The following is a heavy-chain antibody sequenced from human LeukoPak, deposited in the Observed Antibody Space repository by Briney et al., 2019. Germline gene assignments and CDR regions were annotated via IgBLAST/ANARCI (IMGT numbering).Heavy chain of an antibody. J-gene: IGHJ6*03. Sequence: GGSLRLSCAAPGFTFNTYGMSWVRQAPGKGLKWVSAISGSGGSTYYADSVKGRFTISRDNAKNSLYLQMNSLRAEDTAVYYCARDTIFGVAYYMDVWGKGTTVTVSS. D-gene: IGHD3-3*01. CDR2: ISGSGGST. V-gene: IGHV3-23*01. CDR1: GFTFNTYG. CDR3: ARDTIFGVAYYMDV.